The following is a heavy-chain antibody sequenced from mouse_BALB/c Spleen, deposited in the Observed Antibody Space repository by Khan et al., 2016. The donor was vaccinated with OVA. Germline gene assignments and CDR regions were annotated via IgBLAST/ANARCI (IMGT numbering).Heavy chain of an antibody. CDR1: GFSLTDYG. D-gene: IGHD2-10*01. Sequence: VQLQESGPGLATPSHSLSITCTISGFSLTDYGIHWVSQPPGKGLEWLVVICSDGSSNYNSVLYSRLTIPKANSQSNVVLKMNSLQTDDKATYFCGRKSYYDNNNMDYWGQGTSLTVSS. CDR2: ICSDGSS. J-gene: IGHJ4*01. V-gene: IGHV2-6*02. CDR3: GRKSYYDNNNMDY.